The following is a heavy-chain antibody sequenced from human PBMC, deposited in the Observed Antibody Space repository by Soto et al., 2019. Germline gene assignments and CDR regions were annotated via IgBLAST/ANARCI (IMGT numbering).Heavy chain of an antibody. CDR1: GGSISSYY. J-gene: IGHJ4*02. Sequence: SETLSLTCTVSGGSISSYYWSWIRQPPGKGLEWIGYIYYSGSTYYNPSLKSRVTISVDTSKNQFSLKLSSVTAADTAVYYCARVSDSSRFDYWGQGTLVTVSS. D-gene: IGHD6-13*01. CDR2: IYYSGST. CDR3: ARVSDSSRFDY. V-gene: IGHV4-59*12.